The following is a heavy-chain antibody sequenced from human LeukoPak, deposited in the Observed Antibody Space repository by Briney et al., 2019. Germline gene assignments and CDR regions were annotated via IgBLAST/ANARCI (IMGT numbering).Heavy chain of an antibody. CDR2: IYYSGST. D-gene: IGHD6-13*01. Sequence: SETLSLTCTLSGGSISSYHWSWFRQPPGRGLEWIGYIYYSGSTNYNPSLKSRVTISVDTSKNQFSLKLSPVTAADTAVYYCARRIEQNDAFDIWGQGTMVTVSS. J-gene: IGHJ3*02. CDR3: ARRIEQNDAFDI. V-gene: IGHV4-59*08. CDR1: GGSISSYH.